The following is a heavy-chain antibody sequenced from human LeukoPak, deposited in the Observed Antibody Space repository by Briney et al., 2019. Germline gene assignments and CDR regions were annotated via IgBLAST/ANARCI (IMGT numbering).Heavy chain of an antibody. CDR2: FIPILGIA. D-gene: IGHD3-9*01. CDR3: ARDSALTGYYLNY. V-gene: IGHV1-69*04. Sequence: ALVKVSCKASGGTFSSYAISWVRPAPGQGLEWMGRFIPILGIANYAQKFQGRVTITADKSTSTAYMELSSLRSEDTAVYYCARDSALTGYYLNYWGQGTLVTVSS. CDR1: GGTFSSYA. J-gene: IGHJ4*02.